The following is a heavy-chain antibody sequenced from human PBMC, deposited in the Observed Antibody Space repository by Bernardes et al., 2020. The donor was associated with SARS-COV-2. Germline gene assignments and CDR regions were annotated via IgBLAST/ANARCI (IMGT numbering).Heavy chain of an antibody. CDR2: FDSEDGQT. CDR1: GYSLTELP. Sequence: ASLQVSCKVSGYSLTELPIHWVRHAPGKGLEWLGGFDSEDGQTIYAQKFQGRVTMIEDTSTDTAYMELNSLRSEDTAVYFCAGRITLFGVITGFFDRWGQGTLVNVS. V-gene: IGHV1-24*01. D-gene: IGHD3-3*01. CDR3: AGRITLFGVITGFFDR. J-gene: IGHJ4*02.